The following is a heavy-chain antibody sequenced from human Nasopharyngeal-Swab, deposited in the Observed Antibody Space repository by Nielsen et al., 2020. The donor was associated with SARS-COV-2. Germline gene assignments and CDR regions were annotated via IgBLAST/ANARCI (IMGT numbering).Heavy chain of an antibody. J-gene: IGHJ3*02. CDR1: GFTFSNAW. CDR2: IKSKTDGGTT. Sequence: GGSLRLSCAASGFTFSNAWMSWVRQALGKGLEWVGRIKSKTDGGTTDYAAPVKGRFTISRDDSKNTLYLQMNSLKTEDTAVYYCTTSGYDSTSDAFDIWGQGTMVTVSS. CDR3: TTSGYDSTSDAFDI. V-gene: IGHV3-15*01. D-gene: IGHD3-22*01.